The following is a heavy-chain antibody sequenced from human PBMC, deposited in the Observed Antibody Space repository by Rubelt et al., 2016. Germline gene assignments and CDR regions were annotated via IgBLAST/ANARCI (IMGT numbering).Heavy chain of an antibody. J-gene: IGHJ3*02. CDR1: GYTFTSYY. CDR2: INPTDGGT. CDR3: ARELNDFDI. V-gene: IGHV1-46*01. Sequence: QVQLVQSGAEVKKPGASVKVSCKASGYTFTSYYMHWVRQAPGQGLEYMGIINPTDGGTSYVQEFQCRVNMTRDTSTSTGYMERSSLRSDDTAVYYCARELNDFDIWGQGTMVTVSS.